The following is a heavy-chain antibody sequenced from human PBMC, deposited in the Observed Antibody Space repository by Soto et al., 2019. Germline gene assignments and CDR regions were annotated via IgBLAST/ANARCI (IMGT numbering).Heavy chain of an antibody. CDR2: IYWDDDE. V-gene: IGHV2-5*02. D-gene: IGHD3-16*01. J-gene: IGHJ4*02. Sequence: QITLKESGPTLVKPTQTLTLTCTFSGFSLTTNGVSVGWIRQPPGKALEWLAFIYWDDDERYSPSLKSRLTITKDTSKNQVVLTMTNMDPLDTATYYYVHRLVNPDMLNYWGQGTLVTVSS. CDR1: GFSLTTNGVS. CDR3: VHRLVNPDMLNY.